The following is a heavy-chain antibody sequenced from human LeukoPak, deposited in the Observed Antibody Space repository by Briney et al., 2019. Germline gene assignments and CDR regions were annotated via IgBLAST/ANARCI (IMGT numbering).Heavy chain of an antibody. D-gene: IGHD5-12*01. CDR3: AEDLYTTIQGFDY. Sequence: GGSLRLSCAASGFTFSDYAMNWVRQTPGKGLEWVSYISRSGSTTSYADAVKGRFTISRDNANNSLYLQMNSLRAEDTAVYYCAEDLYTTIQGFDYWGQGSLVTVSS. CDR2: ISRSGSTT. V-gene: IGHV3-48*01. CDR1: GFTFSDYA. J-gene: IGHJ4*02.